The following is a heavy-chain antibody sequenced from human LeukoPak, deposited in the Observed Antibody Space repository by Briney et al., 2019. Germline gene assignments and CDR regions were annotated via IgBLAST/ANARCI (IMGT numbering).Heavy chain of an antibody. D-gene: IGHD6-13*01. CDR3: ASPKIAAAGDQNAFDI. V-gene: IGHV4-59*01. J-gene: IGHJ3*02. CDR2: IYYSGST. CDR1: GGSISSYY. Sequence: ASETLSLTWTVSGGSISSYYWSWIRQPPGKGLEWIGYIYYSGSTNYNPSLKSRVTISVDTSKNQFSLKLSSVTAADTAVYYCASPKIAAAGDQNAFDIWGQGTMVTVPS.